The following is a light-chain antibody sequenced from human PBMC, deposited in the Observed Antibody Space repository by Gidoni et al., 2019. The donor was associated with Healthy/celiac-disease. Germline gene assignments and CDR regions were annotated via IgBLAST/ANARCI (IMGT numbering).Light chain of an antibody. J-gene: IGKJ3*01. CDR2: AAS. CDR3: QQSYSNLGT. V-gene: IGKV1-39*01. CDR1: QSISSY. Sequence: DIQMTQSPSSLSASVGDRVTITCRASQSISSYLNWYQQKPGKAPKLLIYAASSLQSGVPSRFSGSGSGTDFTLTISSLQPEDFATDYCQQSYSNLGTFGPXTKVDIK.